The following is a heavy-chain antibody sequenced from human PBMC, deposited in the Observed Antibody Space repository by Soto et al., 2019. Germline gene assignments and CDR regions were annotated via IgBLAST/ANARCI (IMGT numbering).Heavy chain of an antibody. D-gene: IGHD2-15*01. CDR1: GYTFTTFA. CDR3: ARDSGGRFDY. J-gene: IGHJ4*02. Sequence: QVPLVQSGAEVQKPGASVKVSCKAFGYTFTTFAISWVRQAPGQGLEWMGWIGTSNTNTKYAPKFQGRVSVTTDTSTSTAYMELRTLRSDDTAIYYCARDSGGRFDYWGQGTLVTVSS. CDR2: IGTSNTNT. V-gene: IGHV1-18*01.